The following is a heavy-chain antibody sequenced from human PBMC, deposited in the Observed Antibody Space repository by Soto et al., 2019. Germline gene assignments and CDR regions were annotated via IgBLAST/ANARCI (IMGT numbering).Heavy chain of an antibody. CDR2: ISIKKSIT. CDR3: ARVGVRGEVDY. D-gene: IGHD3-10*01. Sequence: QVRLVQSASEVKKPGTSVKVSCKTSGYTFPSYGIGWVRHVPGQGLEWMGWISIKKSITNYAENFQGRVTMTTDTSTTTVQMELRSLRFDDTAVYYCARVGVRGEVDYWGQGTLVTVSS. V-gene: IGHV1-18*01. J-gene: IGHJ4*02. CDR1: GYTFPSYG.